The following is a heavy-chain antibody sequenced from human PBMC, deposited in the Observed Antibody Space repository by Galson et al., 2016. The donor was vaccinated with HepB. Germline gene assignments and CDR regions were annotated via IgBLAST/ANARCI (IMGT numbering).Heavy chain of an antibody. CDR3: ARDRYGDYLDY. Sequence: SLRLSCAASGFTFNSYGMHWVRQAPGKGLEWVAIIWYDRNNKYYADSVKGRFTISRDISKNTLYLQMNSLRAEDTAVYYCARDRYGDYLDYWGQGTQVTVSS. V-gene: IGHV3-33*01. D-gene: IGHD4-17*01. J-gene: IGHJ4*02. CDR1: GFTFNSYG. CDR2: IWYDRNNK.